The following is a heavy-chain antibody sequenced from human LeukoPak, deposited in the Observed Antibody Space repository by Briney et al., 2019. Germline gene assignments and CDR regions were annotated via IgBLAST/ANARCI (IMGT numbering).Heavy chain of an antibody. Sequence: GGSLRLSCAASGFTFNDAWMNWVRQAPGKGLEWVGRIKSKTDGGSTDYAAPVKGRFTISRDDSKNTLYLQMNSLKTEDTAMYYCTTGLITIFGVFVDYWGQGTLVTVSS. D-gene: IGHD3-3*01. CDR2: IKSKTDGGST. CDR1: GFTFNDAW. J-gene: IGHJ4*02. V-gene: IGHV3-15*01. CDR3: TTGLITIFGVFVDY.